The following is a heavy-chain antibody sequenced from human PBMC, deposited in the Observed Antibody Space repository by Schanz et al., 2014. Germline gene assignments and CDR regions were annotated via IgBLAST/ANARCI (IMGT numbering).Heavy chain of an antibody. Sequence: EVQLVESGGGLVQPGRSLRLSCAASGFIFEDYAMYWVRQAPGKGLEWVSGISWNSYSLLYADSVQGRFTISRDNAKNSLYLQMNSLRHDDTAFYYCARAPGANANPYYFDYWGQGSLVTVSS. CDR1: GFIFEDYA. CDR2: ISWNSYSL. D-gene: IGHD2-8*01. CDR3: ARAPGANANPYYFDY. V-gene: IGHV3-9*01. J-gene: IGHJ4*02.